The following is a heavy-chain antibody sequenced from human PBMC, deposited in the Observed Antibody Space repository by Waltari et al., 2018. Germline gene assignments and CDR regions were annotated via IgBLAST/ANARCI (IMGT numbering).Heavy chain of an antibody. D-gene: IGHD2-15*01. CDR1: GGSISGGYG. V-gene: IGHV4-38-2*01. CDR3: ARGPYCSGGVCYMRYFDY. CDR2: IYGSRCRT. Sequence: QVQLQESGPAVVKPSETLSLTCAVSGGSISGGYGWSWIRQAPGKGLEWIGSIYGSRCRTYYNPSLNSRVTISKDTSKNQFSLKLSSLTAADTAVYYCARGPYCSGGVCYMRYFDYWGLGVLVTVSS. J-gene: IGHJ4*02.